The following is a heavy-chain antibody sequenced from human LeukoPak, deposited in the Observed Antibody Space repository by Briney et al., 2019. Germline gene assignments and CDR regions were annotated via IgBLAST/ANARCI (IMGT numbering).Heavy chain of an antibody. D-gene: IGHD5-18*01. Sequence: PGRSLRLSCAASGFSFRNYGMHWVRQAPGKGLEWVAVISDGGRNKYYADSVRGRFTISRDNSKNMLYLQMNNLRPEDTAVYHCAKDADTATIIYWYFDLWGRGTLVTVSS. V-gene: IGHV3-30*18. CDR2: ISDGGRNK. CDR1: GFSFRNYG. CDR3: AKDADTATIIYWYFDL. J-gene: IGHJ2*01.